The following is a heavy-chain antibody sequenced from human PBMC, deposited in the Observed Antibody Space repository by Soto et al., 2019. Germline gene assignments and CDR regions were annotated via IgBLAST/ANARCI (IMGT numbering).Heavy chain of an antibody. CDR1: GYTFTAYA. Sequence: QVQLVQSGAEVKKPGASVKVSCKASGYTFTAYAFNWVRQAPGQGLEWMEWISAYSGNTKYAQKFQGRVTMTIDTSTSTAYLELRSLRSDDTAVYYCARDQTVLDYWGQGTLVTVSS. D-gene: IGHD1-1*01. CDR3: ARDQTVLDY. J-gene: IGHJ4*02. CDR2: ISAYSGNT. V-gene: IGHV1-18*01.